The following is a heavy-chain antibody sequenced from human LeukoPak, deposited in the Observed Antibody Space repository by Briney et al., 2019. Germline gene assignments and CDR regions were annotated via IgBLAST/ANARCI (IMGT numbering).Heavy chain of an antibody. CDR2: ISGSGGST. V-gene: IGHV3-23*01. J-gene: IGHJ4*02. D-gene: IGHD1-26*01. Sequence: GGSLRLSCAASGFSFSSYAMSWVRQAPGKGLEWVSAISGSGGSTYYADSVRGRFTISRDNAKNSLSLQMNSLRVEDTAVYYCASLWDGGYWGQGTLVSVSS. CDR3: ASLWDGGY. CDR1: GFSFSSYA.